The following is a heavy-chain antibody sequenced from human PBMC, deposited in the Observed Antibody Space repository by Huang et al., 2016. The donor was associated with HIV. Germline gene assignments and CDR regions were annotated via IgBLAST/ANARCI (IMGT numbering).Heavy chain of an antibody. D-gene: IGHD6-13*01. V-gene: IGHV3-21*01. Sequence: EVQLVESGGGLVKPGGSLRLSCAASGFSLDSYNMYWVRQTPGNGLQWVSSSSPSSSFIDYADSVKGRFSISRDNAKNSLYLQMNNLRGEDTAVYYCARDRGQQLSPFDSWGQGTLVTVSS. CDR3: ARDRGQQLSPFDS. CDR1: GFSLDSYN. J-gene: IGHJ4*02. CDR2: SSPSSSFI.